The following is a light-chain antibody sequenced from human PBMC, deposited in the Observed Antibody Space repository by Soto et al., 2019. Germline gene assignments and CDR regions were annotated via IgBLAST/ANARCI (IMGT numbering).Light chain of an antibody. CDR2: EGS. CDR1: SSDVGSYNL. J-gene: IGLJ3*02. CDR3: CSYAGSRV. V-gene: IGLV2-23*01. Sequence: QSALTQPASVSGSPGQSITISCNGTSSDVGSYNLVSWYQQHPGKAPKLMIYEGSKRPSGVSNRFSGSKSGNTASLTISGLQAEDEADYYCCSYAGSRVFGGGTQVTVL.